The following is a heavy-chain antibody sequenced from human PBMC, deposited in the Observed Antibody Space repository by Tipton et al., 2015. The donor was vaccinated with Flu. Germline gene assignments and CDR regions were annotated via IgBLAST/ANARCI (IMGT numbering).Heavy chain of an antibody. D-gene: IGHD2-21*02. V-gene: IGHV1-69*01. CDR1: GCTFSSYA. Sequence: QLVQSGAEVKKPGSSVKVSCKAPGCTFSSYAISWVRQAPGQGLEWMGGIIPIFGTANYAQKFQGRVTITADESTSTAYMELSSLRSEDTAVYYCARAAIGGYCGGDCYSPYFDYWGQGTLGTVSS. CDR2: IIPIFGTA. J-gene: IGHJ4*02. CDR3: ARAAIGGYCGGDCYSPYFDY.